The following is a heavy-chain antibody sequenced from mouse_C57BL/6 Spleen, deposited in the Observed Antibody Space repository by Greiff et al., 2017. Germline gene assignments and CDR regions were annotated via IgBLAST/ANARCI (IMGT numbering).Heavy chain of an antibody. D-gene: IGHD2-1*01. Sequence: VQLQQSGPELVKPGASVKISCKASGYTFTDYYINWVKQRPGQGLEWIGWIFPGSGSTYYNEKFKGKATLTVDKSSSTAYMLLSSLTSEDSAVYFCARMENYGNLYFDYWGQGTTLTVSS. J-gene: IGHJ2*01. CDR3: ARMENYGNLYFDY. CDR2: IFPGSGST. CDR1: GYTFTDYY. V-gene: IGHV1-75*01.